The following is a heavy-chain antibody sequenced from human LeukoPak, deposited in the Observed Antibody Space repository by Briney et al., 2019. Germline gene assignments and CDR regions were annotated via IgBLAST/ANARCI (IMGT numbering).Heavy chain of an antibody. CDR3: AKDFAIVVGATTNFDY. Sequence: GGSLRLSCAASGFTFSSYGMHWVRQAPGKGLEWVAVISYDGSNKYYADSVKGRFTISRDNSKNTLYLQMNSLRAEDTAVYYCAKDFAIVVGATTNFDYWGQGTLITVSS. CDR2: ISYDGSNK. CDR1: GFTFSSYG. D-gene: IGHD1-26*01. J-gene: IGHJ4*02. V-gene: IGHV3-30*18.